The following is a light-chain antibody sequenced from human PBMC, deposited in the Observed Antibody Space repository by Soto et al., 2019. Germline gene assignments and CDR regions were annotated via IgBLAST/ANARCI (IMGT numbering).Light chain of an antibody. V-gene: IGKV1-9*01. Sequence: IQLTQSPSSLSASVGDRVTITCRASQGISSYLAWYQQKPGKAPKLLIYAASTLQSGVPSRFSGSGSGTDFTLTIRRLEPEDFAVYYCQQRSNWPQKTFGKGTRLEIK. CDR1: QGISSY. CDR2: AAS. J-gene: IGKJ5*01. CDR3: QQRSNWPQKT.